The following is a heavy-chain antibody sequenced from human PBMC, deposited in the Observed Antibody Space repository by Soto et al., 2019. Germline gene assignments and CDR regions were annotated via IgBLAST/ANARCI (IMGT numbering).Heavy chain of an antibody. CDR1: GYTFTNYG. CDR2: ISVYYGST. J-gene: IGHJ1*01. D-gene: IGHD3-22*01. V-gene: IGHV1-18*04. CDR3: VRGGGDSSGYYFQY. Sequence: QVQLVESGAEVKKPGASVKVSCKASGYTFTNYGISRVRQAPGQGLEWMGWISVYYGSTKYAQKVQGRVTMTRDTSTSTAYMELRGLRSDDTAVYDCVRGGGDSSGYYFQYWGQGTLVTASS.